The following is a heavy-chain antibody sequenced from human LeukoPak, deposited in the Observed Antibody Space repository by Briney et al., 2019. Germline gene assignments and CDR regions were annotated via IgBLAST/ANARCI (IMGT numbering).Heavy chain of an antibody. V-gene: IGHV3-23*01. CDR2: ISGSGGST. D-gene: IGHD6-19*01. CDR3: ARVEGGWYGYSLVDY. CDR1: GFTFSSYA. J-gene: IGHJ4*02. Sequence: GGSLRLSCAASGFTFSSYAMSWVRQAPGKGLEWVSAISGSGGSTYYADSVKGRFPISRDNSKNTLYLQMNSLRAEDTAVYYCARVEGGWYGYSLVDYWGQGTLVTVSS.